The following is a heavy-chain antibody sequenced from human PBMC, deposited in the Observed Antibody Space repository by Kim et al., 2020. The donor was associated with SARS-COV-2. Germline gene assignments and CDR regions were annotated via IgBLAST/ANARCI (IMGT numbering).Heavy chain of an antibody. Sequence: ASVKVSCKASGYTFTGYYMHWVRQAPGQGLEWMGWINPNSGGTNYAQKFQGRVTMTRDTSISTAYMELSRLRSDDTAVYYCARVIRRPGRGVTVARDYWGQGTLVTVSS. J-gene: IGHJ4*02. CDR1: GYTFTGYY. V-gene: IGHV1-2*02. CDR3: ARVIRRPGRGVTVARDY. CDR2: INPNSGGT. D-gene: IGHD3-10*01.